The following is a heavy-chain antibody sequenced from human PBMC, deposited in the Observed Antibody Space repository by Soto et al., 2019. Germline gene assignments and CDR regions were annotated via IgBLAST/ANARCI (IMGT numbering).Heavy chain of an antibody. V-gene: IGHV4-39*01. CDR3: ARHVLVEGEATSLCYFDY. D-gene: IGHD2-15*01. CDR2: IYYSGST. Sequence: PSETLSLTCTVSGGYISSSSYYCGWIRQPPGKGLEWIGNIYYSGSTYYNPSLKSRVTISVDTSKNQFSLKLSSVTAADTAVYYCARHVLVEGEATSLCYFDYWGQGTLVTVSS. CDR1: GGYISSSSYY. J-gene: IGHJ4*02.